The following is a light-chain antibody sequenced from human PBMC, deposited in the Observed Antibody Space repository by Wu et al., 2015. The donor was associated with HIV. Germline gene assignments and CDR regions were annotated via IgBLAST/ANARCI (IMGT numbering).Light chain of an antibody. V-gene: IGKV3-20*01. Sequence: EVVLTQSPGTLSLSPGERATLSCRSSQIVTSNYLAWYQQKPGQAPRLLIYGATSRATGTPDRFSGSGSEKDFTLTISRVEPEDFAVYYCQQYSDSPRTFGQGTKVEFK. CDR2: GAT. CDR1: QIVTSNY. J-gene: IGKJ1*01. CDR3: QQYSDSPRT.